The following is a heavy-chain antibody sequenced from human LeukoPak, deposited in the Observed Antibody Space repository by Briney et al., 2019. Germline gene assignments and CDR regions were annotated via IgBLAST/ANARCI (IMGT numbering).Heavy chain of an antibody. CDR1: GFTFDDYT. D-gene: IGHD5-24*01. V-gene: IGHV3-43*01. Sequence: PGGSLRLSCAASGFTFDDYTMHWVRQAPGKGLEWVSLISWDGSSTYYADSVKGRFTISRDNSKNSLYLQMNSLRTEDTALYYCAKDIGRRDGYNYFDYWGQGTLVTVSS. J-gene: IGHJ4*02. CDR2: ISWDGSST. CDR3: AKDIGRRDGYNYFDY.